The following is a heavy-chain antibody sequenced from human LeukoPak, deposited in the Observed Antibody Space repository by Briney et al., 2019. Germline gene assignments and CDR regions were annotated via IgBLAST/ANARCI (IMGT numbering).Heavy chain of an antibody. V-gene: IGHV1-69*13. CDR2: IIPIYGRA. CDR3: ARVAVRPDY. J-gene: IGHJ4*02. CDR1: GANFGSYD. D-gene: IGHD3-10*01. Sequence: SVKASCKASGANFGSYDFTFTSYAISWVRQAPGQGLEWLGGIIPIYGRASYPQKFQGRVTITADESTRTVTMQLSSLRSDDTAVYYCARVAVRPDYWGQGTLVTVSS.